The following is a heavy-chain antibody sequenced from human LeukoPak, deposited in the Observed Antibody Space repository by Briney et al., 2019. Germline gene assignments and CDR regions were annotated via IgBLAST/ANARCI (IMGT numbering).Heavy chain of an antibody. CDR1: GFTFISYA. Sequence: PGRSLRLSCATSGFTFISYALSWVRQAPGKGLEWVSAISGGGGTTYYADSVKGRFTTFRDHSKNTLYLQMNSLRAEDTAIYYCAKFFGSGWYFSFDYWSQGTLVTVSS. D-gene: IGHD6-19*01. CDR3: AKFFGSGWYFSFDY. V-gene: IGHV3-23*01. J-gene: IGHJ4*02. CDR2: ISGGGGTT.